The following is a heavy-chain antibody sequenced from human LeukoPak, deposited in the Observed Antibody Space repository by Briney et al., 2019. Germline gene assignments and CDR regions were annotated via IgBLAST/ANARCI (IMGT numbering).Heavy chain of an antibody. CDR2: IYYSGST. J-gene: IGHJ4*02. CDR1: GGSISSSSYY. CDR3: ARPFSYSSGWYYFDY. V-gene: IGHV4-39*01. Sequence: SETLSLTCTVSGGSISSSSYYWGWNRQPPGKGLEWIGSIYYSGSTYYNPSLKSRVTISVDTSKNQFSLKLSSVTAADTAVYYCARPFSYSSGWYYFDYWGQGTLVTVSS. D-gene: IGHD6-19*01.